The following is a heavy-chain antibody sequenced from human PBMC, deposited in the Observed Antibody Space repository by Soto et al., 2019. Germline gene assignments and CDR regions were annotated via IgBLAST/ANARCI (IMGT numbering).Heavy chain of an antibody. CDR3: ARALGDFWSGYYPEDVRYMDV. D-gene: IGHD3-3*01. J-gene: IGHJ6*03. CDR1: GFTFSDYY. V-gene: IGHV3-11*01. Sequence: GGSLRLSCAASGFTFSDYYMSWIRQAPGKGLEWVSYISSSGSTIYYADSVKGRFTISRDNAKNSLYLQMNSLRAEDTAVYYCARALGDFWSGYYPEDVRYMDVWGKGTTVTVSS. CDR2: ISSSGSTI.